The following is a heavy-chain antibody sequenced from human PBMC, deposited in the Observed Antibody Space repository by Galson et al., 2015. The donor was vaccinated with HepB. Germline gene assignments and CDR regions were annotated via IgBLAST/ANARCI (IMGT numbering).Heavy chain of an antibody. CDR2: IYYSGST. CDR1: GGSISSGDYY. Sequence: TLSLTCTVSGGSISSGDYYWSWIRQPPGKGLEWIGYIYYSGSTYYNPSLKSRVTISVDTSKNQFSLKLSSVTAADMAVYYCARIDSSGTNFDYWGQGTLVTVSS. D-gene: IGHD3-22*01. V-gene: IGHV4-30-4*01. CDR3: ARIDSSGTNFDY. J-gene: IGHJ4*02.